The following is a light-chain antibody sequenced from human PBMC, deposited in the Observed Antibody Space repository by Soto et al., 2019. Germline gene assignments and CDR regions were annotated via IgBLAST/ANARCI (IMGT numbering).Light chain of an antibody. Sequence: QLVLTQSSSASASLGSSVKLTCTLSSGHSSYIIAWHQQQPGKAPRYLMNLEGRGSYNKGSGVPDRFSGSSSGADRYLTISNLQFEDEADYYCETWGTNINWVFGGGTKLTVL. CDR2: LEGRGSY. CDR3: ETWGTNINWV. CDR1: SGHSSYI. J-gene: IGLJ3*02. V-gene: IGLV4-60*02.